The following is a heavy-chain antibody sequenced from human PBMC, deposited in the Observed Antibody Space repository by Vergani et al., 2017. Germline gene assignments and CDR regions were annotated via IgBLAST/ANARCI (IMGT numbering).Heavy chain of an antibody. CDR1: GGSISSYY. V-gene: IGHV4-59*12. CDR3: ARVKGSGSQRTPFDY. Sequence: QVQLQESGPGLVKPSETLSLTCTVSGGSISSYYWSWIRQPPGKGLEWIGYIYYSGSTNYNPSLKSRVTISVDTSKNQFSLKLSSVTAADTAVYYCARVKGSGSQRTPFDYWGQGTLVTVSS. D-gene: IGHD3-10*01. J-gene: IGHJ4*02. CDR2: IYYSGST.